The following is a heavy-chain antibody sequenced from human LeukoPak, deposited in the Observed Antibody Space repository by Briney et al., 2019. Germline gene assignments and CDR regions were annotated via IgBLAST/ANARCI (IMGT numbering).Heavy chain of an antibody. J-gene: IGHJ4*02. CDR2: VSGSGRTT. D-gene: IGHD3-10*01. CDR1: GFTFSTYA. Sequence: GGSLRLSCAASGFTFSTYAMSWVRQGPGKGLEWVSGVSGSGRTTVYADSVKGRFTISRDNSKSMIFLEMNSLGAEDTAVYYCAKDLLHGSGSYSWGVLDYWGQGALVTVSS. V-gene: IGHV3-23*01. CDR3: AKDLLHGSGSYSWGVLDY.